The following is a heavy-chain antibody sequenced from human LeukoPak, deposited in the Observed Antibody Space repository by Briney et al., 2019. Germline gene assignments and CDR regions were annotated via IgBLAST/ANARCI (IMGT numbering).Heavy chain of an antibody. CDR3: AREGLLWFGEFDY. D-gene: IGHD3-10*01. CDR2: ISYDGSNK. V-gene: IGHV3-30-3*01. J-gene: IGHJ4*02. CDR1: GFTFSSYA. Sequence: PGRSLRLSCAASGFTFSSYAMHWVRQAPGKGLEWVAVISYDGSNKYYADSVKGRFTISRDNSKNTLYLQMNSLRAEDTAVYYCAREGLLWFGEFDYWGQGTLVTVSS.